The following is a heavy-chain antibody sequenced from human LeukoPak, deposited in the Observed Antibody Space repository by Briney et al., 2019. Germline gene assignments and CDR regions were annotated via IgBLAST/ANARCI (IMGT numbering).Heavy chain of an antibody. Sequence: GESVRLSCAASGFTFTYAWMSWVRQAPGKGLEWVGRIISKTDEGTQDHAAPVKGRFTISRDDSKKTLYLQMNSLKTEDTGVYFCATGTEQQWLSLDYWGQGTLVT. V-gene: IGHV3-15*01. CDR1: GFTFTYAW. J-gene: IGHJ4*02. CDR3: ATGTEQQWLSLDY. CDR2: IISKTDEGTQ. D-gene: IGHD6-19*01.